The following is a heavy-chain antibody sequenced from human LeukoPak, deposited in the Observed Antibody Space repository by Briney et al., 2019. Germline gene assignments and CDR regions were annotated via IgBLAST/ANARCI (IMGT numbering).Heavy chain of an antibody. CDR1: GGSISSGDYY. CDR3: ASFYQAYYFDY. V-gene: IGHV4-30-4*01. CDR2: IYYSGST. Sequence: IPSETLSLTCTVSGGSISSGDYYWSWIRQPPGKGLEWIGYIYYSGSTYYNPSLKSRVTISVDTSKNQFSLKLSSVTAADTAVYYCASFYQAYYFDYWGQGTLVTVSS. D-gene: IGHD2-21*01. J-gene: IGHJ4*02.